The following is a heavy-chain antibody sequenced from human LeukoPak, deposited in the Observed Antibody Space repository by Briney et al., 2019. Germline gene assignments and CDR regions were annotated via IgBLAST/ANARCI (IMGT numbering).Heavy chain of an antibody. D-gene: IGHD2-8*02. Sequence: PSQTLSLTSTVSGGSISSGGYYWSWIRQHPGKGLEWIGYIYYSGSTYYNPSLKSRVTITVDTSKNQFSLKLSSVTAADTAVYYCARDWRGTDWFDPWGQGTLVTVSS. J-gene: IGHJ5*02. CDR3: ARDWRGTDWFDP. CDR2: IYYSGST. CDR1: GGSISSGGYY. V-gene: IGHV4-31*03.